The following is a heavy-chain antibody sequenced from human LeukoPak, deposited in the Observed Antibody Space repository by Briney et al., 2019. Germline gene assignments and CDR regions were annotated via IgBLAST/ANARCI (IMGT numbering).Heavy chain of an antibody. D-gene: IGHD6-19*01. Sequence: ASVTVSCKASGYTFTSYDINWVRQAPGQGLEWMGWMNPNSGNTGYAQKFQGRVTMTRNTSISTAYMELSSLRSEDTAVYYCARAVAGHGIPDDYWGQGTLVTVSS. CDR3: ARAVAGHGIPDDY. CDR1: GYTFTSYD. J-gene: IGHJ4*02. V-gene: IGHV1-8*01. CDR2: MNPNSGNT.